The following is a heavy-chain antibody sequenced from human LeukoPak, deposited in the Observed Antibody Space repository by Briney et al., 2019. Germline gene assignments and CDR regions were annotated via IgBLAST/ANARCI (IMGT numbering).Heavy chain of an antibody. CDR1: GYTFTSYG. CDR3: ARALLWFGEPSHIDY. D-gene: IGHD3-10*01. CDR2: ITAYNDNT. Sequence: ASVEVSCKASGYTFTSYGISWVRQAPGQGLEWMGWITAYNDNTNYAQKLQGRVTMTTDTSTSTAYIELRSLRSDDTAVYYCARALLWFGEPSHIDYWGQGTLVTASS. J-gene: IGHJ4*02. V-gene: IGHV1-18*01.